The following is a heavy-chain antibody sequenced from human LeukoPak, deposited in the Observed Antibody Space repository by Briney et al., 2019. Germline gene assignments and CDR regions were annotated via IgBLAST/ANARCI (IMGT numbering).Heavy chain of an antibody. V-gene: IGHV4-34*01. CDR3: ARGLRTWQQPPRHYGMDV. Sequence: SETLSLTCAVHGGSFSGYYWSWIRQPPGKGLEWIGEINHSGSTNYNPSLKSRVTISVDTSKNQFSLKLSSVTAADTAVYYCARGLRTWQQPPRHYGMDVWGKGTTVTVSS. CDR1: GGSFSGYY. J-gene: IGHJ6*04. CDR2: INHSGST. D-gene: IGHD6-13*01.